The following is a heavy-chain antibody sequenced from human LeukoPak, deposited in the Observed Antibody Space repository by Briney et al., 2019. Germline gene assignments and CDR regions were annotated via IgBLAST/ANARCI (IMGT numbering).Heavy chain of an antibody. Sequence: GESLKIACKGSEYSFTNYWIGWVRQMPGKGLEWMGIIYPGDSDTRYSPSFQGQVTISADKSISTAYLQWSSLKASDTAMYFCATYAGSYSKYFQHWGQGTLVTVSS. CDR2: IYPGDSDT. CDR1: EYSFTNYW. CDR3: ATYAGSYSKYFQH. V-gene: IGHV5-51*01. D-gene: IGHD3-10*01. J-gene: IGHJ1*01.